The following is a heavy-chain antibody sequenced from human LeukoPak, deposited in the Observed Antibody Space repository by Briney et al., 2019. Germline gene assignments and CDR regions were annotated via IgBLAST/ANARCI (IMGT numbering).Heavy chain of an antibody. J-gene: IGHJ4*02. Sequence: SETLSLTCAVYGGSFSGYYWSWIRQPPGKGLEWIGEINHSGSTNYNPSLKSRVTISVDTSKNQFSLKLSSVTAADTAVYYCAGSQLPPFFGNFDYWGQGTLVTVSS. CDR3: AGSQLPPFFGNFDY. CDR2: INHSGST. D-gene: IGHD1-7*01. V-gene: IGHV4-34*01. CDR1: GGSFSGYY.